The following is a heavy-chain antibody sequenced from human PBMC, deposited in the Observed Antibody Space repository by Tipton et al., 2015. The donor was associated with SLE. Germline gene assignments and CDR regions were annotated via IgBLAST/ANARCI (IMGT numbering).Heavy chain of an antibody. V-gene: IGHV4-39*07. Sequence: TLSLTCTVSGGSISSSSYYWGWIRQPPGKGLEWIGSIYYSGSTNYNPSLKSRVTISVDTSKNQFSLKLSSVTAADTAVYYCARDSRSTYYDFWSGYYHFDYWGQGTLVTVSS. J-gene: IGHJ4*02. CDR2: IYYSGST. CDR3: ARDSRSTYYDFWSGYYHFDY. CDR1: GGSISSSSYY. D-gene: IGHD3-3*01.